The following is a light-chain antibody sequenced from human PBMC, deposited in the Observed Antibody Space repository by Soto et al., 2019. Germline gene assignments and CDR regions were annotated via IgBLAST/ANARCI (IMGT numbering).Light chain of an antibody. CDR2: GAS. CDR1: HSFNSN. CDR3: QQYTNWPFT. V-gene: IGKV3-15*01. Sequence: ESMMTQSPVTLSVSPGERSTLACMASHSFNSNLAWYQQKPGQAPRLLIYGASTRATGIPASFIGNGSGTEFTLTASSLQPEDFAVYYCQQYTNWPFTFGPGTKVDIK. J-gene: IGKJ3*01.